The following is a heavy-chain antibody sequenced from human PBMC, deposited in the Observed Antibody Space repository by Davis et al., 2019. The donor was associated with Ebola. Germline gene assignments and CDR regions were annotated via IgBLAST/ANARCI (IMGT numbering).Heavy chain of an antibody. CDR1: GYTFTSYA. Sequence: ASVKVSCKASGYTFTSYAMHWVRQAPGQRLEWMGWINAGNGNTKYSQKFQGRVTITRDTSASTAYMELSSLRSEDTAVYYCARDYQFGYCSGGSCYPFDYWGQGTLVTVSS. CDR3: ARDYQFGYCSGGSCYPFDY. J-gene: IGHJ4*02. D-gene: IGHD2-15*01. V-gene: IGHV1-3*01. CDR2: INAGNGNT.